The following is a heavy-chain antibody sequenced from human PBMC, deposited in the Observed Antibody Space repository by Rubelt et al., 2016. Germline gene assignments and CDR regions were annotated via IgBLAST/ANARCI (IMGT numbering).Heavy chain of an antibody. CDR2: IYYSGST. CDR1: GGSVSSGSYY. D-gene: IGHD4-17*01. CDR3: VREGYGDSTYWFDP. Sequence: QVQLQESGPGLVKPSETLSLTCTVSGGSVSSGSYYWSWIRQPPGKGLEWIGSIYYSGSTYYNPSLKSRVTIFVDTSKNQFSLKLTSVTAADTAVYYCVREGYGDSTYWFDPWGQGTLVTVSS. V-gene: IGHV4-39*02. J-gene: IGHJ5*02.